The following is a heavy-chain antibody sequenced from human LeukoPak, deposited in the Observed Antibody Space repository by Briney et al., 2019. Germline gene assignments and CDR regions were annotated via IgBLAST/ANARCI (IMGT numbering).Heavy chain of an antibody. CDR1: GFTFSSYS. J-gene: IGHJ4*02. Sequence: GGSLRLSCAASGFTFSSYSTNWVRQAPGKGLEWVSSISSSSSYIYYADSVKGRFTISRDNAKNSLYLQMNSLRAEDTAVYYCARSNHYYDSSGYFRWGQGTLVTVSS. D-gene: IGHD3-22*01. V-gene: IGHV3-21*01. CDR3: ARSNHYYDSSGYFR. CDR2: ISSSSSYI.